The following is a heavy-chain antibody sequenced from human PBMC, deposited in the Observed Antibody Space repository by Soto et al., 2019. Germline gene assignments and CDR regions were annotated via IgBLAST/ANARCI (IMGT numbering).Heavy chain of an antibody. Sequence: VQLVESGGGVVQPGRSLRLSWAASGFTFSDYAMHWVRQAPGKGLVWVAVVSHDGRDTHYADSVKGRFTISRDSSKNPVSLEMTSLRAEDTAVYYCAKGGRQWLVTSDFNYWGQGALVTVSS. CDR3: AKGGRQWLVTSDFNY. J-gene: IGHJ4*02. CDR1: GFTFSDYA. V-gene: IGHV3-30*18. CDR2: VSHDGRDT. D-gene: IGHD6-19*01.